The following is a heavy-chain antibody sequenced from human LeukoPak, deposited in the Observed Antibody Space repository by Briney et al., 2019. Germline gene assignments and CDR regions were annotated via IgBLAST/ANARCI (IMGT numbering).Heavy chain of an antibody. CDR2: MNPNSGNT. J-gene: IGHJ4*02. V-gene: IGHV1-8*01. D-gene: IGHD3-10*01. Sequence: ASVKVSCKASGYTFTSYDINWVRQATGQGLEWMGWMNPNSGNTGYAQKFQGRVTMTRNTSISTAYMELSSLRSEDTAVYYCARGSVGSGSYYRWGQGTLVTVSS. CDR3: ARGSVGSGSYYR. CDR1: GYTFTSYD.